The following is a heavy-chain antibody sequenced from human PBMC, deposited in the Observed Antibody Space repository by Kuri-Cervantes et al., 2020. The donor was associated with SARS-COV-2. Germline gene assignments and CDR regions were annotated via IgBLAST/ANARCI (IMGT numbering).Heavy chain of an antibody. Sequence: GGSLRLSCAASAFSFSDYYMSWIRQAPGKGLEWVSYISSTGSTIYYADSVKGRFTISRDNAKNSLYLQMNSLRAEDTAVYYCARDLGAYYDYFDYWGQGTLVTVAS. J-gene: IGHJ4*02. CDR1: AFSFSDYY. D-gene: IGHD3-3*01. V-gene: IGHV3-11*04. CDR3: ARDLGAYYDYFDY. CDR2: ISSTGSTI.